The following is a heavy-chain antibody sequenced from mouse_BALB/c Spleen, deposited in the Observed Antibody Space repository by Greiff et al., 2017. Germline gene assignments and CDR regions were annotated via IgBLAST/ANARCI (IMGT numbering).Heavy chain of an antibody. V-gene: IGHV1S81*02. CDR1: GYTFTSYY. D-gene: IGHD2-10*01. J-gene: IGHJ3*01. Sequence: VKLVESGAELVKPGASVKLSCKASGYTFTSYYMYWVKQRPGQGLEWIGEINPSNGGTNFNEKFKSKATLTVDKSSSTAYMQLSSLTSEDSAVYYCTTYYGNPAWFAYWGQGTLVTVSA. CDR2: INPSNGGT. CDR3: TTYYGNPAWFAY.